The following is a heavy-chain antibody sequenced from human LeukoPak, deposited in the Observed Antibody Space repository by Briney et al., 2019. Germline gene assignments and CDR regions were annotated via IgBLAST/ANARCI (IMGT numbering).Heavy chain of an antibody. CDR3: ARQSEVPGNY. CDR1: GVSISSTRYY. D-gene: IGHD1-1*01. V-gene: IGHV4-39*01. Sequence: SETLSLTCSVSGVSISSTRYYWGWIRQPPGKGLDWIGSMYYTGSSYYNPSLKSRVTISADTSKNQFSLKMSSVTAADTAVYYCARQSEVPGNYWGQGPLVTVSS. CDR2: MYYTGSS. J-gene: IGHJ4*02.